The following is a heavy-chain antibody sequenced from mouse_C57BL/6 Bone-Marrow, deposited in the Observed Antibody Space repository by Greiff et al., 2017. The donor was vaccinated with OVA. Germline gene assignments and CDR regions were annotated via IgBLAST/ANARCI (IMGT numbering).Heavy chain of an antibody. V-gene: IGHV3-6*01. J-gene: IGHJ1*03. Sequence: VQLQESGPGLVKPSQSLSLTCSVTGYSITSGYYWNWIRQFPGNKLEWMGYISYDGSNNYNPSLKNRISITRDTSKNQFFLKLNSVTTEDTATYYCARGKGYGNYGYFDVWGTGTTVTVSS. D-gene: IGHD2-10*02. CDR1: GYSITSGYY. CDR2: ISYDGSN. CDR3: ARGKGYGNYGYFDV.